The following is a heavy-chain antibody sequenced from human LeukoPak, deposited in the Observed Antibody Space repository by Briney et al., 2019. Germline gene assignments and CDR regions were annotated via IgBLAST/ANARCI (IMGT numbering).Heavy chain of an antibody. D-gene: IGHD3-3*01. CDR1: GYSISSGYY. CDR2: IYHSGST. V-gene: IGHV4-38-2*02. J-gene: IGHJ4*02. CDR3: ARDYSEWFLWDC. Sequence: SETLSLTCTVSGYSISSGYYWGWIRQPPGKGLEWIGSIYHSGSTYYNPSLKSRVTISVDTSKNQFSLKLSSVTAADTAVYYCARDYSEWFLWDCWGQGTLVTVSS.